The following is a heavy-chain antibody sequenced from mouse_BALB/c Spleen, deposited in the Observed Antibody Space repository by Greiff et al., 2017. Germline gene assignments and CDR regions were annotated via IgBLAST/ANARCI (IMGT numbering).Heavy chain of an antibody. CDR1: GYAFSSYW. V-gene: IGHV1-80*01. J-gene: IGHJ3*01. D-gene: IGHD2-3*01. Sequence: VQLQQSGAELVRPGSSVKISCKASGYAFSSYWMNWVKQRPGQGLEWIGQIYPGDGDTNYNGKFKGKATLTADKSSSTAYMQLSSLTSEDSAVYFCARGDGYSWFAYWGQGTLVTVSA. CDR3: ARGDGYSWFAY. CDR2: IYPGDGDT.